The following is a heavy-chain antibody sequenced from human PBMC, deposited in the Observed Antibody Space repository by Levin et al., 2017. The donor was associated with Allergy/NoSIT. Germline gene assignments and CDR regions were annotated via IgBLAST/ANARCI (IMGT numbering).Heavy chain of an antibody. Sequence: GGSLRLSCAASGFMFSSYAMSWVRQAPGKGLEWVSTIGGSGGITYSADSVKGRFTISRDNSKNTVYLQMNSLRAEDTAVYYCAKEVYGAGGLYYYGLDVWGQGTTVTVSS. CDR2: IGGSGGIT. CDR1: GFMFSSYA. D-gene: IGHD3-10*01. CDR3: AKEVYGAGGLYYYGLDV. V-gene: IGHV3-23*01. J-gene: IGHJ6*02.